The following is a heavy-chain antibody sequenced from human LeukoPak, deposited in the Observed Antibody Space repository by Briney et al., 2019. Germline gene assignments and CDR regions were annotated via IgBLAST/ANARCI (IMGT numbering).Heavy chain of an antibody. J-gene: IGHJ4*02. CDR3: ARDPQRYCSSTSCYFMGGFDY. Sequence: PSETLSLTCTVSGGSISSGSYYWSWIRQPARKGLEWIGHIYTSGSTNYNPSLKSRVTISVDTSKNQFSLKLSSVTAADTAVYYCARDPQRYCSSTSCYFMGGFDYWGQGTLVTVSS. V-gene: IGHV4-61*09. D-gene: IGHD2-2*01. CDR2: IYTSGST. CDR1: GGSISSGSYY.